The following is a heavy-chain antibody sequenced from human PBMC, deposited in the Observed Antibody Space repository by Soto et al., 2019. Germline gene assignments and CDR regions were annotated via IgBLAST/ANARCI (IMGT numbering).Heavy chain of an antibody. D-gene: IGHD3-3*01. CDR3: TRGWIFGPLINWFDP. V-gene: IGHV3-49*03. CDR2: IRSRAYGGTT. Sequence: EVQLVESGGHMVQPGRSLRLSCTASGFTFGENAMSWFRQAPGEGLEWVGFIRSRAYGGTTEYAASVKGRFTISRDDSKSIAYLQMNSLKTEDTALYYCTRGWIFGPLINWFDPWGQGTLVTVSS. J-gene: IGHJ5*02. CDR1: GFTFGENA.